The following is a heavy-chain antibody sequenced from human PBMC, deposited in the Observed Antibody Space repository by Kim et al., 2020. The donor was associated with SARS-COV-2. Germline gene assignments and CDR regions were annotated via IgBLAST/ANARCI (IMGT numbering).Heavy chain of an antibody. J-gene: IGHJ4*02. V-gene: IGHV5-51*01. Sequence: SPSFQGQVTISADKSISTAYLQWSSLKASDTAMYYCARALYGSGGRVFDYWGQGTLVTVSS. D-gene: IGHD3-10*01. CDR3: ARALYGSGGRVFDY.